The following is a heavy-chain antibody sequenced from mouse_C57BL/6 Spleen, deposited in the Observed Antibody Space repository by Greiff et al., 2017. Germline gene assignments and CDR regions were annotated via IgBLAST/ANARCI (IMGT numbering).Heavy chain of an antibody. D-gene: IGHD1-1*01. CDR1: GYTFTSYW. V-gene: IGHV1-69*01. CDR3: ARSIKDYYGSTFDY. J-gene: IGHJ2*01. Sequence: VQLQQPGAELVMPGASVKLSCKASGYTFTSYWMHWVKQRPGQGLEWIGEIDPSDSYTNYNQKFKGKSTLTVDKSSSTAYMQLSSLTSEDSAVYDCARSIKDYYGSTFDYWGQGTTLTVSS. CDR2: IDPSDSYT.